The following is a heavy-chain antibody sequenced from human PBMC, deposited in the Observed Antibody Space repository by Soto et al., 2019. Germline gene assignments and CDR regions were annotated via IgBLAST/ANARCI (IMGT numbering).Heavy chain of an antibody. Sequence: ASVKVSCKASGYTFTGYAMHWVRQAPGQRLEWMGWINAGNGDTKYSQKFQGRVHITRDTSASTAYMELSSLRSEDTAVYYCARDRTEWEIDYWGQGTLVTVSS. CDR1: GYTFTGYA. CDR3: ARDRTEWEIDY. V-gene: IGHV1-3*01. CDR2: INAGNGDT. J-gene: IGHJ4*02. D-gene: IGHD1-26*01.